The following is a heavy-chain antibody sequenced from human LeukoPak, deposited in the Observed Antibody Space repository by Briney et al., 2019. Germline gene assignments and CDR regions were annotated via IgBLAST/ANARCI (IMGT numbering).Heavy chain of an antibody. J-gene: IGHJ4*02. CDR1: GFTFSNYA. Sequence: GGSLRLSCAASGFTFSNYAMNWVRQAPGKGLEWVSVFSGSGDSTYYADSVKGRFTISRGNSKNTLYLQMNSLRADDTAMYYCAKAMTASTYYFGSWGRGTLVTVSS. CDR3: AKAMTASTYYFGS. D-gene: IGHD2-21*02. CDR2: FSGSGDST. V-gene: IGHV3-23*01.